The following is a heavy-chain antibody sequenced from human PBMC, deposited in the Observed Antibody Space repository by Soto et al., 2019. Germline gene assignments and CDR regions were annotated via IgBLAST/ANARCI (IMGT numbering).Heavy chain of an antibody. CDR2: ISYDGSNK. V-gene: IGHV3-30-3*01. Sequence: QVQLVESGGGVVQPGRSLRLSCAASGFTFSSYAMHWVRQAPGKGLEWVAVISYDGSNKYYADSVKGRFTISRDNSKNTLYLQMNSLRAEDTAVYYCARANYDFWSGYYATQGDYYFDYWGQGTLVTVSS. J-gene: IGHJ4*02. CDR1: GFTFSSYA. D-gene: IGHD3-3*01. CDR3: ARANYDFWSGYYATQGDYYFDY.